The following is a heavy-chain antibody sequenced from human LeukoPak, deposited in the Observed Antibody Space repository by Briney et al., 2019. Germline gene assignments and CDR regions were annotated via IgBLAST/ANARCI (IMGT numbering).Heavy chain of an antibody. CDR1: GYTFSSYY. Sequence: GASVKVSCKASGYTFSSYYMHWVRQAPGQGLEWMGIINPCGGSTSYAQKFQGRITMTRDTSTSTVYMELSSLRSEDTAVYYCARADSGGDSSGYKWFDPWGQGTLVTVSS. V-gene: IGHV1-46*01. CDR2: INPCGGST. CDR3: ARADSGGDSSGYKWFDP. D-gene: IGHD3-22*01. J-gene: IGHJ5*02.